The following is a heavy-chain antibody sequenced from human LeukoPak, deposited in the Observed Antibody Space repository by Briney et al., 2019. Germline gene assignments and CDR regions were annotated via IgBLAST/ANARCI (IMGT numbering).Heavy chain of an antibody. J-gene: IGHJ5*02. CDR1: GGSFSGYY. V-gene: IGHV4-34*01. CDR3: VPRGDIEHSYGYGKWFDP. CDR2: INHSGST. D-gene: IGHD5-18*01. Sequence: PSETLSLTCAVYGGSFSGYYWSWIRQPPGKELEWIGEINHSGSTNYNASLKSRVTISVDTSKNQFSLRLSSVTAADTAVYFCVPRGDIEHSYGYGKWFDPWGQGTRVTVSS.